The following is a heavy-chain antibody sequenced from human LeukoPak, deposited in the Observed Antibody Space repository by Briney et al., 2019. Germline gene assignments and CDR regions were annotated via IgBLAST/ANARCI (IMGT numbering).Heavy chain of an antibody. V-gene: IGHV3-21*01. CDR3: ARVAENHFDY. CDR1: GFTFSSYS. D-gene: IGHD1-14*01. J-gene: IGHJ4*02. CDR2: ISSSSSYI. Sequence: PGGSLRLSCAASGFTFSSYSMNWVRQAPGKGLEWVSSISSSSSYIYYADSVKGRFTISRDNAKKSLYLQMNSLRAEDTAVYYCARVAENHFDYWGQGTLVTVSS.